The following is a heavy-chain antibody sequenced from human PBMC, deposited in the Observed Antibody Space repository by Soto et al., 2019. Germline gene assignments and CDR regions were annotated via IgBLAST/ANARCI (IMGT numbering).Heavy chain of an antibody. J-gene: IGHJ3*02. CDR2: IYYSGST. V-gene: IGHV4-31*02. CDR3: ARGNPQVPPGDRGAFDI. D-gene: IGHD3-10*01. Sequence: WTWIRQHAGKGLEWIGCIYYSGSTYYNPSLKSRLSISVDTSKNQFSLKLNSVTGADTAVYFCARGNPQVPPGDRGAFDIWGHGTMVTVSS.